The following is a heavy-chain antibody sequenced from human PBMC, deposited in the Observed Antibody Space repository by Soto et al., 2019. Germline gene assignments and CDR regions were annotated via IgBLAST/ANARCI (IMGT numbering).Heavy chain of an antibody. CDR3: ARNNYYAILTGLDY. J-gene: IGHJ4*02. Sequence: QVQLQESGPGLVKPSETLSLTCTVSGGSISSYYWSWIRQPPGKGLEWIGYIYYSGSTNYNPSQKRRLTISVDTPKNQFSLKLSSVTAADTPVYYCARNNYYAILTGLDYWGQGTLVTVSS. CDR1: GGSISSYY. V-gene: IGHV4-59*08. D-gene: IGHD3-9*01. CDR2: IYYSGST.